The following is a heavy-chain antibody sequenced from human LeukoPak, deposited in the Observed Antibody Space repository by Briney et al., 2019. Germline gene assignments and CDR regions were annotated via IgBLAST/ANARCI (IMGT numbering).Heavy chain of an antibody. V-gene: IGHV4-4*07. D-gene: IGHD3-3*01. Sequence: PSETLSLTCTVSGGSISSYYWSWIRQPAGKGLEWIGRIYTSGSTNYNPSLKSRVTMSVDTSKNQFSLRLSSVTAADTAVYYCARVKHYYDFWSGYDDAFDIWGQGAMVTVSS. CDR3: ARVKHYYDFWSGYDDAFDI. CDR2: IYTSGST. J-gene: IGHJ3*02. CDR1: GGSISSYY.